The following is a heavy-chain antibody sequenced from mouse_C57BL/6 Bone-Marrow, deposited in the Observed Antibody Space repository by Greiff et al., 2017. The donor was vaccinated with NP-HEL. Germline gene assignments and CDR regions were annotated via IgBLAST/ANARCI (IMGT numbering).Heavy chain of an antibody. J-gene: IGHJ1*03. CDR2: IYPGDGDT. CDR3: ARPRIYYYGRDWYFDV. Sequence: QVQLQQSGAELVKPGASVKISCKASGYAFSSYWMNWVKQRPGKGLEWIGQIYPGDGDTNYNGKFKGKATLTADKSSSTAYMQLSSLTSEDSAVYFCARPRIYYYGRDWYFDVWGTGTTVTVSS. V-gene: IGHV1-80*01. D-gene: IGHD1-1*01. CDR1: GYAFSSYW.